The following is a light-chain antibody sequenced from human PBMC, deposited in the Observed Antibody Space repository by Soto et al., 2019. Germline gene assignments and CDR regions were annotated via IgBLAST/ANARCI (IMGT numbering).Light chain of an antibody. CDR1: HSLVDNDGNTY. CDR2: KVF. Sequence: EIVMTQTPLSSPVTLGQPASISCRSSHSLVDNDGNTYLSWRHQRPGQPPRLLVYKVFNRFSGVPDRFSGSGAETDFTLHISRVEAEAVGVYYCMQHRQSLSFGGGTKVELK. CDR3: MQHRQSLS. J-gene: IGKJ4*01. V-gene: IGKV2-24*01.